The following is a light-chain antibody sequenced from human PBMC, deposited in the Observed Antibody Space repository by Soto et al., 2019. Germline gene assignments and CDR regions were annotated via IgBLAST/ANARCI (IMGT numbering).Light chain of an antibody. Sequence: QSVLTQPRSVSXSPGQSVTISCTGTSSDVGGYNYVSWYQQHPGKAPKLMIYDVSKRPSGVPDRFSGSKSGNTASLTISGLQAEDEADYYCCSYAGSYSWVFGGGTKLTVL. CDR3: CSYAGSYSWV. CDR2: DVS. J-gene: IGLJ3*02. V-gene: IGLV2-11*01. CDR1: SSDVGGYNY.